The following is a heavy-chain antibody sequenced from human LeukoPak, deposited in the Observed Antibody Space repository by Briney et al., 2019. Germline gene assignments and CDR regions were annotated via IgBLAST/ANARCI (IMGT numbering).Heavy chain of an antibody. D-gene: IGHD3-10*01. J-gene: IGHJ5*02. CDR1: CGSFRGYF. V-gene: IGHV4-34*01. Sequence: SETLSLTCAVYCGSFRGYFCSLSRQPPGNGLEWIGEINQSGSTNYNPSLKSRVTISVDTSKNQFSLMFSSFTAADTAVNYCARGGVRGILITWGQGTLVTVSS. CDR2: INQSGST. CDR3: ARGGVRGILIT.